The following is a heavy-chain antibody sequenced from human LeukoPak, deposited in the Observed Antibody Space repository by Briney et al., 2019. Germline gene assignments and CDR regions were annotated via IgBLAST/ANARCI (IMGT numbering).Heavy chain of an antibody. D-gene: IGHD3-3*01. CDR2: IYWDDDK. J-gene: IGHJ5*02. CDR3: AHRLHAYYDFWSGSPKDNNWFDP. CDR1: GFSLSTSGVG. Sequence: SGPTLVNPTQTLTLTCTFSGFSLSTSGVGVGWIRQPPGKALEWLALIYWDDDKRYSPSLKSRLTITKDTSKNQVVLTMTNMDPVDTATYYCAHRLHAYYDFWSGSPKDNNWFDPWGQGTLVTVSS. V-gene: IGHV2-5*02.